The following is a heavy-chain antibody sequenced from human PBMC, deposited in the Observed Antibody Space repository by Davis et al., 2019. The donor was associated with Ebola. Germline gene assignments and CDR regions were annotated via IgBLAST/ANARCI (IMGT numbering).Heavy chain of an antibody. CDR3: ARDLPRWHYGQTYYYYGMDV. V-gene: IGHV6-1*01. J-gene: IGHJ6*02. CDR2: TYYRSKWYN. D-gene: IGHD4-17*01. Sequence: SQTLSLTCAISGDSVSSNSAAWNWIRQSPSRGLEWLGRTYYRSKWYNDYAVSVKSRITFNSDTSKNQFSLQLNSVTPEDTAVYYCARDLPRWHYGQTYYYYGMDVWGQGTTVTVSS. CDR1: GDSVSSNSAA.